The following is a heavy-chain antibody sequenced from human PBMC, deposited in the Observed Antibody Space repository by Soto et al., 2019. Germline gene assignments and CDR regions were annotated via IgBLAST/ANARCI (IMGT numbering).Heavy chain of an antibody. CDR2: IYYSGST. D-gene: IGHD4-4*01. CDR3: ARHPRSTTVTTGNWFDP. V-gene: IGHV4-39*01. Sequence: SETLSLTCTVSGGSISSSSYYWGWLRQPPGKGLEWIGSIYYSGSTYYNPSLKSRVTISVDTSKNQFSLKLSSVTAADTAVYYCARHPRSTTVTTGNWFDPWGQGTLVTVSS. CDR1: GGSISSSSYY. J-gene: IGHJ5*02.